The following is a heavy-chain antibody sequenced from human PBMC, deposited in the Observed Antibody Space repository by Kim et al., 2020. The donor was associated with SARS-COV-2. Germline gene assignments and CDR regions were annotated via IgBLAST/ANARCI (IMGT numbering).Heavy chain of an antibody. J-gene: IGHJ6*02. D-gene: IGHD2-2*01. Sequence: GGSLRLSCAASGFTFSSYSMNWVRQAPGKGLEWVSSISSSSSYIYYADSVKGRFTISRDNAKNSLYLQMNSLRAEDTAVYYCASPESSTSRRGVRNGMDVWGQGTTVTVSS. V-gene: IGHV3-21*01. CDR2: ISSSSSYI. CDR1: GFTFSSYS. CDR3: ASPESSTSRRGVRNGMDV.